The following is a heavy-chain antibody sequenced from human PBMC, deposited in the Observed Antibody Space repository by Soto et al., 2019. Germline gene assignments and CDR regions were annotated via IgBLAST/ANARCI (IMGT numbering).Heavy chain of an antibody. CDR3: SRGGSSWQPHEDY. J-gene: IGHJ4*02. Sequence: QVQLVQSGAEVKKPGASMKVSCKASGFTFTSYGISWVRQAPGQGLEWMGWVSAYNGNTHTAPKLQGRVTMTTDTSTTTASMELRSLRSDDTAVYYCSRGGSSWQPHEDYWGQGTLVTVSS. D-gene: IGHD6-13*01. V-gene: IGHV1-18*01. CDR2: VSAYNGNT. CDR1: GFTFTSYG.